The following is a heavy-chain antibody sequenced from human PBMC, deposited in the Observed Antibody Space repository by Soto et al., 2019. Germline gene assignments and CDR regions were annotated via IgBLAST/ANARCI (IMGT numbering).Heavy chain of an antibody. Sequence: QVQLVQSGAEVKKPGSSVKVSCKASGVTFSSETISWVRQAPGQGLEWVGGIIPLFGTANYAQKFQGRVTITADESTSTLYIELSSLRSDDTAVDYCATELGGNPASPFDSWGQGTLVTVSS. CDR2: IIPLFGTA. V-gene: IGHV1-69*01. D-gene: IGHD2-15*01. J-gene: IGHJ4*02. CDR1: GVTFSSET. CDR3: ATELGGNPASPFDS.